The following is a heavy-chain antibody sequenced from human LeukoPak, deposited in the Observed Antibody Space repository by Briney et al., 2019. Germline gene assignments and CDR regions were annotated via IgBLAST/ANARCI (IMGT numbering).Heavy chain of an antibody. CDR1: GGSISSCY. J-gene: IGHJ3*02. CDR3: ARGEEKYYDILTGYRAFDI. Sequence: PSETLSLTCTVSGGSISSCYWSWIRQPPGKGLEWIGYIYYSGSTNYNPSLKSRVTISVDTSKNQFSLKLSSVTAADTAVYYCARGEEKYYDILTGYRAFDIWGQGTMVTVSS. CDR2: IYYSGST. V-gene: IGHV4-59*01. D-gene: IGHD3-9*01.